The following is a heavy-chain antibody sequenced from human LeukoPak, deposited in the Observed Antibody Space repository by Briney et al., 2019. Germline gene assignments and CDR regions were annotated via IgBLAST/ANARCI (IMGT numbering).Heavy chain of an antibody. Sequence: GGSLRLSCATDGFTFSIFGMHCVRQAPGKGLEWVAFIRYDGSNRYYADSAKDRFTISRDNSKNTLYLQMSSLRGEDTAVYYCARDMWDYYGSGSYYKRGYFDYWGQGTLVTVSS. V-gene: IGHV3-30*02. CDR1: GFTFSIFG. D-gene: IGHD3-10*01. J-gene: IGHJ4*02. CDR2: IRYDGSNR. CDR3: ARDMWDYYGSGSYYKRGYFDY.